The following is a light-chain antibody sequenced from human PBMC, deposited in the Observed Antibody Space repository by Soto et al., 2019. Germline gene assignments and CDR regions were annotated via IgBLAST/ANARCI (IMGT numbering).Light chain of an antibody. CDR2: DAS. J-gene: IGKJ1*01. CDR1: QTIRRW. V-gene: IGKV1-5*01. Sequence: DIEMTQSPSTLSASVGDRVTITCRASQTIRRWLAWYQQRPGKAPKVLIYDASTLESGVPARFSGSGSETEFTLTIGSLQPEDSATYYCQHYNSDPWTFGQGTKVEIK. CDR3: QHYNSDPWT.